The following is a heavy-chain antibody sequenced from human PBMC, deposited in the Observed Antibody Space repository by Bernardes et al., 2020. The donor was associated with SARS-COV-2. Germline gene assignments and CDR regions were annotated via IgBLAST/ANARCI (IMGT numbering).Heavy chain of an antibody. V-gene: IGHV5-51*01. CDR2: IYPGDSDT. Sequence: GESLKISCKGSGYSFTTYWIGWVRQMPGKGLDWMGIIYPGDSDTRYSPSFQGQVTISADKSITTAYLQWSSLKASDTAMYYCAVLRYSSSWYIGYFDYWGQGTLVTVSS. D-gene: IGHD6-13*01. CDR3: AVLRYSSSWYIGYFDY. J-gene: IGHJ4*02. CDR1: GYSFTTYW.